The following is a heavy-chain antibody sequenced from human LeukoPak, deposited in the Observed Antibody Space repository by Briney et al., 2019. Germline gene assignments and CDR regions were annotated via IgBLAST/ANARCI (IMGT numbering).Heavy chain of an antibody. V-gene: IGHV4-39*07. CDR3: GRSAGFVHFDH. CDR1: GNSISSSSYY. Sequence: PSGTLSLTCTVSGNSISSSSYYWVWIRQPPGKGLEWIGSINYYGKTYYNPSVKSRVTISVDTSKNQFSLMVRSVTAADTAVYYCGRSAGFVHFDHWGQGTLVTVTS. CDR2: INYYGKT. D-gene: IGHD3-16*01. J-gene: IGHJ4*02.